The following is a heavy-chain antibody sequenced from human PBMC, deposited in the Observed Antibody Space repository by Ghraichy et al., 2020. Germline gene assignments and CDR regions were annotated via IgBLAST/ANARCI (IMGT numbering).Heavy chain of an antibody. Sequence: SETLSLTCAVYGGSFSGYYWSWIRQPPGKGLEWIGEINHSGSTNYNPSLKSRVTISVDTSKNQFSLKLSSLTAADTAVYYCARDAGTSYYYGMDVWGQGTTVTVSS. J-gene: IGHJ6*02. CDR3: ARDAGTSYYYGMDV. CDR2: INHSGST. CDR1: GGSFSGYY. V-gene: IGHV4-34*01. D-gene: IGHD1-7*01.